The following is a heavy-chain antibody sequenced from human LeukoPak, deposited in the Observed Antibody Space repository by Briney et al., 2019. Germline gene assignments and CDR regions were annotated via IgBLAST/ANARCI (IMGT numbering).Heavy chain of an antibody. D-gene: IGHD4-17*01. CDR2: ISGSGSNT. CDR1: GFTFTTYG. V-gene: IGHV3-23*01. CDR3: AKEVLGGNYGDYAVDY. Sequence: GSLRLSCAASGFTFTTYGMSWVRQAPGKGLEWVSGISGSGSNTYYADSVKGRFTISRDNSKNTLYLQMHSLRAEDTALYYCAKEVLGGNYGDYAVDYWGQGTLVTVSS. J-gene: IGHJ4*02.